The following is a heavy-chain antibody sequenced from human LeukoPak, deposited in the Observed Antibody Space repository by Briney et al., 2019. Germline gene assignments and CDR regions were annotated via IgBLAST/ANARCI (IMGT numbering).Heavy chain of an antibody. V-gene: IGHV3-53*01. CDR2: IYSGGST. Sequence: GGSLRLSCAASGFTVSSNYMSWVRQAPGKGLEWVSIIYSGGSTYYADSVKGRFTISRDTSKNTLYLQMNSLRAEDTAVYYCARVTYSSGSFDYWGQGTLVTVSS. D-gene: IGHD6-19*01. J-gene: IGHJ4*02. CDR1: GFTVSSNY. CDR3: ARVTYSSGSFDY.